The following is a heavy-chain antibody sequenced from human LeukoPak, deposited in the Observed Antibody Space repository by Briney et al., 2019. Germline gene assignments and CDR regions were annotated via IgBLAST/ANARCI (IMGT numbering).Heavy chain of an antibody. V-gene: IGHV3-74*01. J-gene: IGHJ5*02. CDR1: GFTYSSYW. CDR3: ARAQYIPPFDP. CDR2: INSDGSST. Sequence: GGSLRLSCAASGFTYSSYWMHWLRQAPGKRLVWVSRINSDGSSTSYADSVKGRFTISRDNAKNTLYLQMNSPRAEDTAVYYCARAQYIPPFDPWGQGTLVTVSS. D-gene: IGHD6-6*01.